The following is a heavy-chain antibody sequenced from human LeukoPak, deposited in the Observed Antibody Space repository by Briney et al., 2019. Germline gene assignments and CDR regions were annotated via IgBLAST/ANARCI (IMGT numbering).Heavy chain of an antibody. V-gene: IGHV4-59*08. Sequence: SETLSLTCTVSGGSMSSYYWTWIRQAPGKGLEWIGHIYYSGGTNYNPSLKSRVAISVDTSKNQFSLKLNSVTAADTAVYYCARRGYGSGRYEGYFDYWGQGTLVTVSS. CDR3: ARRGYGSGRYEGYFDY. CDR2: IYYSGGT. CDR1: GGSMSSYY. J-gene: IGHJ4*02. D-gene: IGHD6-19*01.